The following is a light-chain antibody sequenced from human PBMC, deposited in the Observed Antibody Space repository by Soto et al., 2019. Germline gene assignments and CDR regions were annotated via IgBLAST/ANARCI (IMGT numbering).Light chain of an antibody. J-gene: IGKJ3*01. Sequence: EIVVTQSPGILSVSPGDRATLSCRASQSVGRNLAWYQQKPGQAPTLLIYAASTRATGLPARFSGSGSATDFTLTISRLQSEDFAVYYFQQHSKWPLFNFGPGNRVDIK. CDR1: QSVGRN. V-gene: IGKV3-15*01. CDR3: QQHSKWPLFN. CDR2: AAS.